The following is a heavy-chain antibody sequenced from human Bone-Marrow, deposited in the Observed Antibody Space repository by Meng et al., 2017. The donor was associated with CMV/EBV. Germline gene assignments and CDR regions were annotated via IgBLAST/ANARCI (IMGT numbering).Heavy chain of an antibody. J-gene: IGHJ2*01. V-gene: IGHV4-34*01. Sequence: SETLSLTCAVYGGSFSGYYWSWIRQPPGKGLEWIGEINHSGSTNYNPSLKSRVTISVDTSKNQFSLKLSSVTAADTAVYYCARARLRSSWYSSRTNWYFDLWGRGTLATVSS. D-gene: IGHD6-13*01. CDR3: ARARLRSSWYSSRTNWYFDL. CDR2: INHSGST. CDR1: GGSFSGYY.